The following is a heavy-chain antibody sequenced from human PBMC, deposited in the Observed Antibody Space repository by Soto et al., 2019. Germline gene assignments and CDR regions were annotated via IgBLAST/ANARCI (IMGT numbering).Heavy chain of an antibody. CDR1: GYTFTSYD. J-gene: IGHJ4*02. CDR3: ALYYYDSSGQYYFDY. Sequence: QVQLVQSGAEVKKPGASVKVSCKASGYTFTSYDINWVRQATGQGLEWMGWMNPNSGNTGYAQKFQGRVTMTRNTSISTAYMELSSLRSGDTAVYYCALYYYDSSGQYYFDYWGQGTLVTVSS. D-gene: IGHD3-22*01. V-gene: IGHV1-8*01. CDR2: MNPNSGNT.